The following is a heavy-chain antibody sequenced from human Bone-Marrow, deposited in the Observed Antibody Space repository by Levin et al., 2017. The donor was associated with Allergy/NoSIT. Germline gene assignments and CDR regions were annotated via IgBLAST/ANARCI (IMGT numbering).Heavy chain of an antibody. CDR2: IYYSGTT. CDR1: YDSISPNY. Sequence: SETLSLTCTVSYDSISPNYWTWIRQPPGKGLEWIGYIYYSGTTNYNPSLKSRVTISVDTSNNQFSLKLSSVTAADTAVYYCARYRNYNDYWGQGTLVTVSS. D-gene: IGHD1-14*01. J-gene: IGHJ4*02. V-gene: IGHV4-59*01. CDR3: ARYRNYNDY.